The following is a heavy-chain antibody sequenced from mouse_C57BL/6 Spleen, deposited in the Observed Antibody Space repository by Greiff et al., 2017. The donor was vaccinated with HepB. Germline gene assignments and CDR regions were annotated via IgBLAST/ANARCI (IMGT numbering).Heavy chain of an antibody. CDR2: IYPGDGDT. J-gene: IGHJ4*01. CDR1: GYAFSSYW. Sequence: QVQLQQSGAELVKPGASVKISCKASGYAFSSYWMNWVKQRPGKGLEWIGQIYPGDGDTNYNGKFKGKATLTADKSSSTAYMQLSSLTSEDSAVYFCARYDTTVEGLGYAMDYWGQGTSVTVSS. D-gene: IGHD1-1*01. V-gene: IGHV1-80*01. CDR3: ARYDTTVEGLGYAMDY.